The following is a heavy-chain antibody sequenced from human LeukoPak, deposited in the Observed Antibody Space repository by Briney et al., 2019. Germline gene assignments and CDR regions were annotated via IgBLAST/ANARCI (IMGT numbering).Heavy chain of an antibody. D-gene: IGHD3-22*01. CDR1: GYSFTGYN. CDR2: INPNSDGT. J-gene: IGHJ4*02. CDR3: ARAYDSSGYCPDY. V-gene: IGHV1-2*02. Sequence: ASLKVSCKASGYSFTGYNMCWVRQGPGPGREWMGWINPNSDGTNYAQKFQGRVTMTRDTSISTAYMELSRLRSDDTAVYYCARAYDSSGYCPDYWGQGTLVTVSS.